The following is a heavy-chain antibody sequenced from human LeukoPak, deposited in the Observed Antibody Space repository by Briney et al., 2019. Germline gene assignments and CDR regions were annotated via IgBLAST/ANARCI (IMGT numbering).Heavy chain of an antibody. J-gene: IGHJ4*02. CDR2: INWNGGST. D-gene: IGHD3-10*01. CDR1: GFTFDDYG. CDR3: ARDYYGSGSYYNPAY. Sequence: PGGSLRLSCAASGFTFDDYGMSWVRQAPGKGLEWVSGINWNGGSTGYADSVKGRSTISRDNAKNSLYLQMNGLRAEDTALYYCARDYYGSGSYYNPAYWGQGTLVTVSS. V-gene: IGHV3-20*04.